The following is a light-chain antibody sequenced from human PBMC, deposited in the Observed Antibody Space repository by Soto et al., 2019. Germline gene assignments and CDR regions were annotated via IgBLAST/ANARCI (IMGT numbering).Light chain of an antibody. V-gene: IGKV3-20*01. Sequence: IVFTQCPGTLSLSPGERATLSCRASQSVSSSYLAWYQQKPGQAPRLLIYGACSRATGIPDRFSGSGAGTDFTRTISRLEPEDFAVYYCQQYGSSSWTFGQGTKVDIK. J-gene: IGKJ1*01. CDR3: QQYGSSSWT. CDR1: QSVSSSY. CDR2: GAC.